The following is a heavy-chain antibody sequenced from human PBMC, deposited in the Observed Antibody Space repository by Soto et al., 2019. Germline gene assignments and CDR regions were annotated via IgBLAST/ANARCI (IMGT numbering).Heavy chain of an antibody. V-gene: IGHV3-30*18. CDR3: AKDFDY. Sequence: GGSLRLSCAASGFTFSSYGMHWVRQAPGKGLEWVAVISYDGSNKYYADSVKGRFTISRDNSKNTLYLQMNSLRAEDTAVYYCAKDFDYWGQGTLVTVSS. J-gene: IGHJ4*02. CDR2: ISYDGSNK. CDR1: GFTFSSYG.